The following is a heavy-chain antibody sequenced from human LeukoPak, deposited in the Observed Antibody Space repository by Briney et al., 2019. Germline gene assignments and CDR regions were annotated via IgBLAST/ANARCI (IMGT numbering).Heavy chain of an antibody. Sequence: QPGRSLRLSCAASGVTFSSYGMHWVRQAPGKGLEWVAVIWYDGSNKYYADSVKGRFTISRDNSKNTLYLQMNSLRAEDTAVYYCARDGDYGDAYYYYYYMDVWGKGTTVTVSS. D-gene: IGHD4-17*01. J-gene: IGHJ6*03. V-gene: IGHV3-33*01. CDR1: GVTFSSYG. CDR2: IWYDGSNK. CDR3: ARDGDYGDAYYYYYYMDV.